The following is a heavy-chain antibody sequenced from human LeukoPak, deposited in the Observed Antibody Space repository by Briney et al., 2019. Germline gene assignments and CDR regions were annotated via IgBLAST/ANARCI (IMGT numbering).Heavy chain of an antibody. D-gene: IGHD3-10*01. CDR1: GFIFNNYW. Sequence: PGGSLRLSCAASGFIFNNYWMSWVRQAPGKGLECVANIRPEGTDKYYVDSVKGRFTISRDNAKSSLYLQMNSLRPEDTAVYFCARGLRFNDYWGQGTLVTVSS. J-gene: IGHJ4*02. CDR2: IRPEGTDK. V-gene: IGHV3-7*01. CDR3: ARGLRFNDY.